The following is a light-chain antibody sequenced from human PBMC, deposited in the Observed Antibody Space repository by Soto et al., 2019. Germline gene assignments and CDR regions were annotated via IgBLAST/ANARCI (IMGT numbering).Light chain of an antibody. Sequence: DIQMTQSPSSLSASVGDRVTIACRASQSINTYLNWYQQKPGKGPKLLIFAASSLQSGVPSRFSGSGSGTDFTLTISPLQPEDFATYYCQQTYNIPGTFGPGTKVDIK. J-gene: IGKJ3*01. CDR3: QQTYNIPGT. V-gene: IGKV1-39*01. CDR1: QSINTY. CDR2: AAS.